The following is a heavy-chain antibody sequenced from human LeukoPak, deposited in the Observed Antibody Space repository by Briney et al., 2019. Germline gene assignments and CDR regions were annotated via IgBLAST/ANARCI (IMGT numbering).Heavy chain of an antibody. D-gene: IGHD3-3*01. J-gene: IGHJ4*02. V-gene: IGHV3-30*18. Sequence: PGGSLRLSCAASGFTFSSYGMHWVRQAPGKGLEWVAVISYDGSNKYYADSVKGRFTISRDNSKNTLYLQMNSLRAEDTAVYYCAKGTRYDLGYHDYWGQGTLVTVSS. CDR1: GFTFSSYG. CDR2: ISYDGSNK. CDR3: AKGTRYDLGYHDY.